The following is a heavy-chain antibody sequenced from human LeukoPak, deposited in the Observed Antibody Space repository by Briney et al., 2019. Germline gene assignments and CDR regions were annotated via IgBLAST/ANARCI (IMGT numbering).Heavy chain of an antibody. CDR1: GYTFTSYG. V-gene: IGHV1-18*01. Sequence: ASVKVSCKASGYTFTSYGISWVRQAPGQGLEWMGWISGYNGNTNYAQKLQGRVTMTTDTSTSTAYMELRSLRTDDTAVYYCARDPMVRGRATHNWFDPWGQGTLVTVSS. CDR2: ISGYNGNT. J-gene: IGHJ5*02. D-gene: IGHD3-10*01. CDR3: ARDPMVRGRATHNWFDP.